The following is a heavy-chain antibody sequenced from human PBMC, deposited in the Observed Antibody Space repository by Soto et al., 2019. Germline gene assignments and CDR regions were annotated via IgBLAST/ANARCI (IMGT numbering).Heavy chain of an antibody. Sequence: EDPLAESGGGLVKPGGSLRLSCAASGFTFSNDWMSWVRQAPGKGLEWVCRIKTNTDGGTTDYAAPVKDRFTISRDDSINTLFLHMHSVKSEQTAGYYCTAVVGLLRGCYSGYSCYYVDGWGKGTTVTVSS. CDR1: GFTFSNDW. CDR3: TAVVGLLRGCYSGYSCYYVDG. J-gene: IGHJ6*03. D-gene: IGHD5-12*01. V-gene: IGHV3-15*01. CDR2: IKTNTDGGTT.